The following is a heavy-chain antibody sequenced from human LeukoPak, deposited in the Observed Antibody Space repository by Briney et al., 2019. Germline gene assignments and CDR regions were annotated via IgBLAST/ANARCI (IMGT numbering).Heavy chain of an antibody. CDR1: GYTFTGYY. CDR3: APDYDILTGYYWVY. J-gene: IGHJ4*02. D-gene: IGHD3-9*01. Sequence: ASVKVSCTASGYTFTGYYMHWVRQAPGQGLEWMGWINPNSGGTNYAQKFQGRVTTTRDTSISTAYMELSRLRSDDTTVFYCAPDYDILTGYYWVYWGQGTLVTVSS. CDR2: INPNSGGT. V-gene: IGHV1-2*02.